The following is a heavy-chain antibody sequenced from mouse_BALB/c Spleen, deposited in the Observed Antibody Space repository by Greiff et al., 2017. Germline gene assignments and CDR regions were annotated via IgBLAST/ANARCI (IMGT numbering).Heavy chain of an antibody. J-gene: IGHJ2*01. V-gene: IGHV2-2*02. Sequence: VKVVESGPGLVQPSQSLSITCTVSGFSLTSYGVHWVRQSPGKGLEWLGVIWSGGSTDYNAAFISRLSISKDNSKSQVFFKMNSLQANDTAIYYCARAATMTPYYFDYWGQGTTLTVSS. CDR3: ARAATMTPYYFDY. CDR1: GFSLTSYG. CDR2: IWSGGST. D-gene: IGHD2-4*01.